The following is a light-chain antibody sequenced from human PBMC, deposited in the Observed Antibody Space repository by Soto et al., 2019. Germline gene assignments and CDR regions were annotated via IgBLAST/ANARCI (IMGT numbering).Light chain of an antibody. Sequence: QSVLTQPASVSGSPGQSITISCTGTSSDVGVFNYVSWYQHHPGKAPKLMIYEVNNRPSGISNRFSGSKSGNTASLTISGLRAEDEADYYCSSYTTSSTVMFGGGTKLTVL. CDR1: SSDVGVFNY. CDR2: EVN. V-gene: IGLV2-14*01. CDR3: SSYTTSSTVM. J-gene: IGLJ3*02.